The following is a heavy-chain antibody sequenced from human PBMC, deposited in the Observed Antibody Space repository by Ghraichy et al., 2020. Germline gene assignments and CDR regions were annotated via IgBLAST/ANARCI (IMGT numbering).Heavy chain of an antibody. V-gene: IGHV4-39*01. Sequence: SETLSLTCTVSGGSISSSSYYWGWIRQPPGKGLEWIGSIYYSGSTYYNPSLKSRVTISVDTSKNQFSLKLSSVTAADTAVYYCARHPGYCSGGSCYSPHWFDPWGQGTLVTVSS. J-gene: IGHJ5*02. CDR2: IYYSGST. CDR1: GGSISSSSYY. CDR3: ARHPGYCSGGSCYSPHWFDP. D-gene: IGHD2-15*01.